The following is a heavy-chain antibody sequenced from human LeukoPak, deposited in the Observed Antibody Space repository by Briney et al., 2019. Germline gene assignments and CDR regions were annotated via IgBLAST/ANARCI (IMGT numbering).Heavy chain of an antibody. CDR3: AREGGDSSGWYGGYYFDH. Sequence: PSETLSLTCTVSGGSISSYYWSWIRQPPEKGLEWIGYIYYSGSTNYNPSLKSRVTISVDTSKNQFSLKLSSVTAADTAVYYCAREGGDSSGWYGGYYFDHWGQGTLVTVSS. CDR1: GGSISSYY. J-gene: IGHJ4*02. D-gene: IGHD6-19*01. V-gene: IGHV4-59*12. CDR2: IYYSGST.